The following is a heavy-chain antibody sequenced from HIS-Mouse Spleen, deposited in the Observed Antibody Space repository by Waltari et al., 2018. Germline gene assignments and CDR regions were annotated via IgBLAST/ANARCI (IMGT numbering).Heavy chain of an antibody. V-gene: IGHV4-39*07. Sequence: QLQLQESGPGLVKPSETLSLTCTVSGGSISSSSYYWGWIRQPPGQGLEGVGGIYYSGSTYYNPSLKSRVTISVDTSKNQFSLKLSSVTAADTAVYYCAREIPYSSSWYDWYFDLWGRGTLVTVSS. CDR2: IYYSGST. J-gene: IGHJ2*01. D-gene: IGHD6-13*01. CDR3: AREIPYSSSWYDWYFDL. CDR1: GGSISSSSYY.